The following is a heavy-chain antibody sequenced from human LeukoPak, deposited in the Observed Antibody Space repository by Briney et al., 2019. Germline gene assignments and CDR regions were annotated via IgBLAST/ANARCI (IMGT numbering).Heavy chain of an antibody. Sequence: PSETLSLTCTVSGGSISSSSYYWGWIRQPPGKGLEWIGSIYYSGSTYYNPSLKSRVTISVYTSKNQFSLKLSSVTAADTAVYYCARTKWELLLDYWGQGTLVTVSS. CDR1: GGSISSSSYY. V-gene: IGHV4-39*01. J-gene: IGHJ4*02. CDR3: ARTKWELLLDY. CDR2: IYYSGST. D-gene: IGHD1-26*01.